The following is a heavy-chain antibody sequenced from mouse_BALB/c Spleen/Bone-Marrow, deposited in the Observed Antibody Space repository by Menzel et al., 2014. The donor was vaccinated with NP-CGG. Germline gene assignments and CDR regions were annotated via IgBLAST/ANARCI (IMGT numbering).Heavy chain of an antibody. Sequence: DVQLQESGAELVKPGASVKLSCTASGFNIKDTYMHWVKQRPEQGLEWIGRIGPANGNTKYDPKFQGKATITADTSSNTAYLQLSSLTSEDTAVYYCALYYDYDVGYWGQGTTLTVSS. D-gene: IGHD2-4*01. V-gene: IGHV14-3*02. J-gene: IGHJ2*01. CDR1: GFNIKDTY. CDR3: ALYYDYDVGY. CDR2: IGPANGNT.